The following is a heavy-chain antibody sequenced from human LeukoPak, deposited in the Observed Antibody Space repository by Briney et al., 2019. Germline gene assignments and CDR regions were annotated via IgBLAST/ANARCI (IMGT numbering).Heavy chain of an antibody. CDR1: AGSISSGGYS. J-gene: IGHJ4*02. CDR2: IYHSGST. V-gene: IGHV4-30-2*01. Sequence: SETLSLTCAVSAGSISSGGYSWSWVRQPPGEGLEWIGYIYHSGSTYYNPSLKSRVTISVDRSKNQFSLKLSSVTAADTAVYYCARDARGYYFDYWGQGTLVTVSS. CDR3: ARDARGYYFDY.